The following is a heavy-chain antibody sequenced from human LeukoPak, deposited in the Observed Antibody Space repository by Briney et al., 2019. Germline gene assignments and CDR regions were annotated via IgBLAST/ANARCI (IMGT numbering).Heavy chain of an antibody. J-gene: IGHJ4*02. D-gene: IGHD1-26*01. CDR2: INGGNGNT. CDR3: TRVAGVGATVLDY. V-gene: IGHV1-3*01. CDR1: GYTFSSHA. Sequence: ASVTVSCKASGYTFSSHAMHWVRQAPGQRLEWMGWINGGNGNTKYSQKFQGRVTITRDTFATIVYMELSSLRSEDTAVYYCTRVAGVGATVLDYWGQGTLVTVFS.